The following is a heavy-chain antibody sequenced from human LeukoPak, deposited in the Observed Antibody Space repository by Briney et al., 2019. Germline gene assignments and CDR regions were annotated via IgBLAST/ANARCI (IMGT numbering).Heavy chain of an antibody. D-gene: IGHD4-23*01. J-gene: IGHJ3*02. CDR1: GDSISSAFYY. Sequence: SETLSLTCTVSGDSISSAFYYWSWIRQHPGKGLEWIGYIYHSGTTYYNPSLKTRVTISVDTSRNQFSLKLYSVTAADTAVYYCARNLGAMVTPGWAYDIWGQGTMVTVSS. V-gene: IGHV4-31*03. CDR2: IYHSGTT. CDR3: ARNLGAMVTPGWAYDI.